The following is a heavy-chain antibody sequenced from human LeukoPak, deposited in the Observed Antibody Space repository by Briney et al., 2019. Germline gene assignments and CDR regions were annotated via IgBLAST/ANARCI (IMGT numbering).Heavy chain of an antibody. V-gene: IGHV4-59*05. CDR1: GGSISSYY. CDR2: IYYSGST. D-gene: IGHD3-22*01. CDR3: ARHVDYYDSSGIDY. Sequence: SETLSLTCTVSGGSISSYYWSWIRQPPGKGLEWIGSIYYSGSTYYNPSLKSRVTISVDTSKNQFSLKLSSVTAADTAVYYCARHVDYYDSSGIDYWGQGTLVTVSS. J-gene: IGHJ4*02.